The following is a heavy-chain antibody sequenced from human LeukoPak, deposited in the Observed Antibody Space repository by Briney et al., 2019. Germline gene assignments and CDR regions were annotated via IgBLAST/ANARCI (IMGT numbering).Heavy chain of an antibody. V-gene: IGHV6-1*01. CDR1: GDSVSSNSAA. D-gene: IGHD1-1*01. CDR3: VGGGTSVAGMDV. CDR2: TYYRSEWFH. J-gene: IGHJ6*02. Sequence: SQTLSLTCVISGDSVSSNSAAWNWIWQSPSRGLEWLGRTYYRSEWFHDYAVSVKSRMIINPDTSKSQFSLQLNSVTPEDTAIYYCVGGGTSVAGMDVWGQGTTVTVSS.